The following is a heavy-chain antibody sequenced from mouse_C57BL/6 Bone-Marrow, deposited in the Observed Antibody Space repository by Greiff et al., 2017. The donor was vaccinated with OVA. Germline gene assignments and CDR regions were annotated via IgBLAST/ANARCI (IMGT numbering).Heavy chain of an antibody. J-gene: IGHJ2*01. CDR1: GYAFSSSW. Sequence: LEESGPELVKPGASVKISCKASGYAFSSSWMNWVKQRPGQGLEWIGRIYPGDGDTNYNGKFKGKATLTADKSSSPAYMQLSSLTSEDSAVYFCARHEDGYYASYFDYWGQGTTLTVSS. V-gene: IGHV1-82*01. D-gene: IGHD2-3*01. CDR3: ARHEDGYYASYFDY. CDR2: IYPGDGDT.